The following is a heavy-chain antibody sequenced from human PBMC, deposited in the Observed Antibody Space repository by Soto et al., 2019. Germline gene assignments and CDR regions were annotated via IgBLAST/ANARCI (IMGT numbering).Heavy chain of an antibody. D-gene: IGHD2-15*01. CDR2: IIPIFGTA. CDR1: AGTFSSYA. V-gene: IGHV1-69*13. J-gene: IGHJ4*02. CDR3: ARVSSYCSGGSCYPAYFDY. Sequence: SVKVSCKASAGTFSSYAISWVRQAPGQGLEWMGGIIPIFGTATYAQKFQGRVTITADESTSTAYMELSSLRSEDTAVYYCARVSSYCSGGSCYPAYFDYWGQGTLVTVSS.